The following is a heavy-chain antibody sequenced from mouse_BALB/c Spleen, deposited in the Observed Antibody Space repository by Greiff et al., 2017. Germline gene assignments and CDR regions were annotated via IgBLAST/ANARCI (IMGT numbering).Heavy chain of an antibody. V-gene: IGHV14-4*02. CDR1: GFNIKDYY. J-gene: IGHJ1*01. CDR3: NPYYYGSSNWYFDV. Sequence: VQLKQSGAELVRSGASVKLSCTASGFNIKDYYMHWVKQRPEQGLEWIGWIDPENGDTEYAPKFQGKATMTADTSSNTAYLQLSSLTSEDTAVYYCNPYYYGSSNWYFDVWGAGTTVTVSS. D-gene: IGHD1-1*01. CDR2: IDPENGDT.